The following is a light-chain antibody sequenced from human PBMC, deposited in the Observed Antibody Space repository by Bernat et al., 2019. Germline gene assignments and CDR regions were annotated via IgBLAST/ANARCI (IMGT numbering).Light chain of an antibody. J-gene: IGKJ5*01. CDR3: QQLDNFPIT. CDR1: QVIGTY. Sequence: DIQLTQSPSFLSASVGGRVTITCRASQVIGTYLAWYHQKPGKAPQLLIYGASTLQSGVPSRFSGSGSGAEFTLTISSLQPEDSATYYCQQLDNFPITFGQGTRLEIK. V-gene: IGKV1-9*01. CDR2: GAS.